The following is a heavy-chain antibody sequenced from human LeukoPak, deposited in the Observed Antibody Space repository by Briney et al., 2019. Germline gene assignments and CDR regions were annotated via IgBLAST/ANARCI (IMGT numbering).Heavy chain of an antibody. Sequence: PGGSLRLSCAASGFTFSTYSMNWVRQAPGKGLEWVSSISSSSSYMYYADLVKGRFTISRDNAKNSLYLQMNSLRAEDTAVYYCARAPDWYFDLWGRGTLVTVSS. CDR3: ARAPDWYFDL. V-gene: IGHV3-21*01. CDR1: GFTFSTYS. CDR2: ISSSSSYM. J-gene: IGHJ2*01.